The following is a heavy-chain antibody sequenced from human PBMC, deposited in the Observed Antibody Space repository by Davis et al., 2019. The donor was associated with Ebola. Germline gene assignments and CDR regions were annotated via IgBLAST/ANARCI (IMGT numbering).Heavy chain of an antibody. V-gene: IGHV5-10-1*01. CDR1: GYSFTSYW. CDR3: ARHFVGKLFGMDV. CDR2: IDPSDSYT. D-gene: IGHD3-3*02. J-gene: IGHJ6*02. Sequence: GESLKISCKGSGYSFTSYWISWVRQMPGKGLEWMGRIDPSDSYTDYSPSFQGHVSTSTDKSINTAYLQWNSLKASDTAMYFCARHFVGKLFGMDVWGQGTTVTVSS.